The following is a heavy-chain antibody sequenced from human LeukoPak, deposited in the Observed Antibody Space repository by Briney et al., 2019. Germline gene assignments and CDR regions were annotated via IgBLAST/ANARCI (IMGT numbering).Heavy chain of an antibody. Sequence: SETLSLTCTVPGGSISSYYWSWIRQPPGKGLEWIGYIYYSGSTNYKPSLKSRVTISVATSKNQFSLKLSSVTAADTAVYYCARVAEQWLVAKFDPWGQGTLVTVSS. J-gene: IGHJ5*02. CDR3: ARVAEQWLVAKFDP. CDR1: GGSISSYY. CDR2: IYYSGST. V-gene: IGHV4-59*01. D-gene: IGHD6-19*01.